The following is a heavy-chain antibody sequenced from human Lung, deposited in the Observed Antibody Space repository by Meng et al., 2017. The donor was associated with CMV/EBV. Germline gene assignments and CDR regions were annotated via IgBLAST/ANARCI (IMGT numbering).Heavy chain of an antibody. V-gene: IGHV3-30*02. J-gene: IGHJ4*02. Sequence: QLQLVESGGGGVQPGGSLSLSCAASGFSFSSYGMHWVRQAPGKGLEWVAFIRFDGGNKEYVDSVKGRFTISRDNSKITLYLQMNSLRTEDTAVYYCAKEGPSGSYRPAAGFFDYWGQGTLGTVSS. CDR3: AKEGPSGSYRPAAGFFDY. CDR2: IRFDGGNK. CDR1: GFSFSSYG. D-gene: IGHD1-26*01.